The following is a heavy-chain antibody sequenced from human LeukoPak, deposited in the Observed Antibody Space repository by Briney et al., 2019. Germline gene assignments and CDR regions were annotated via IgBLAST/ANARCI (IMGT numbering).Heavy chain of an antibody. Sequence: SETLSLTCAVYSGSFSGYYWSWVRQPPEKGLEWIGEINHSGSTNYNPSLKSRVTISLDKSKNQFSLKLSSVTAADTAVYYCAKGSLDTPIFPYYFDYWGQGTLVTVSS. CDR1: SGSFSGYY. J-gene: IGHJ4*02. V-gene: IGHV4-34*01. CDR2: INHSGST. CDR3: AKGSLDTPIFPYYFDY.